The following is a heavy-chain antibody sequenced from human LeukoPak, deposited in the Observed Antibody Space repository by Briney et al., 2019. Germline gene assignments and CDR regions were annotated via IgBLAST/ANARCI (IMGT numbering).Heavy chain of an antibody. Sequence: SETLSLTCAVYGGSFSGYYWSWIRQPPGKGLEWIGEINHSGSTDYNPSLKSRVTISVDTSKNQFSLKLDSVTAADTAVYYCARGQLRLSNWGQGSLVIVSS. CDR2: INHSGST. V-gene: IGHV4-34*01. CDR3: ARGQLRLSN. D-gene: IGHD6-25*01. CDR1: GGSFSGYY. J-gene: IGHJ4*02.